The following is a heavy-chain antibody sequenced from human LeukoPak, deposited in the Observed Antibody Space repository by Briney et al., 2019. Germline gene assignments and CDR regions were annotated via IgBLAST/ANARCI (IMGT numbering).Heavy chain of an antibody. CDR3: ARQGVVPNKAGWYFDL. CDR2: FYHSGTI. V-gene: IGHV4-39*01. CDR1: GGSITSSNYF. J-gene: IGHJ2*01. Sequence: PSETLSLTCIVSGGSITSSNYFWGWIRQPPGKGLEWIGGFYHSGTIFYSPSLGSRVAISIDTSKNQFSLGLLSVTAADTAVYYCARQGVVPNKAGWYFDLWGRGTLVTVSS. D-gene: IGHD3-10*01.